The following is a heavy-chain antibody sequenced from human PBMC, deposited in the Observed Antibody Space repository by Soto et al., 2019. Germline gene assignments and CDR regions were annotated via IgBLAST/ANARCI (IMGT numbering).Heavy chain of an antibody. D-gene: IGHD3-10*01. Sequence: GGSLRLSCAASGFTFSSDGMHWVRQAPGKGLEWVAVIWYDGSQKYYADSVKGRFTISRDNSKNTLYLQMSSLRAEDTAVYYCARDRSSIFDYWGQGTLVTVSS. CDR2: IWYDGSQK. J-gene: IGHJ4*02. CDR1: GFTFSSDG. V-gene: IGHV3-33*01. CDR3: ARDRSSIFDY.